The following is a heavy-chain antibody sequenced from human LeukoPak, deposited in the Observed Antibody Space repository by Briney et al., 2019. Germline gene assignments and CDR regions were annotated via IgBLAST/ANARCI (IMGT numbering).Heavy chain of an antibody. CDR3: ARYPRNTYYDFWSGYHDAFDI. D-gene: IGHD3-3*01. Sequence: ASVKVSCKASGGTFSSYAISWVRQAPGQGLEWMGRIIPILGIANYAQKFQGRVTITADKSTSTAYMELSSLRSEDTAVYYCARYPRNTYYDFWSGYHDAFDIWGQGTMVTVSS. CDR2: IIPILGIA. CDR1: GGTFSSYA. J-gene: IGHJ3*02. V-gene: IGHV1-69*04.